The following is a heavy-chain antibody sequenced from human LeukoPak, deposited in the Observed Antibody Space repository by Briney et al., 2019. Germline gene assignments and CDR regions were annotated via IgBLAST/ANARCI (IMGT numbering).Heavy chain of an antibody. D-gene: IGHD4-17*01. V-gene: IGHV4-34*01. J-gene: IGHJ4*02. CDR1: GVSFYDYY. CDR3: TRMTTGHDY. Sequence: PSETLSLTCGVSGVSFYDYYWAWVRQTPGKGLEWIGEINHSGYTNDSPSLKSRVTLSIDTSRKRFSLNLRSVTVADAGTYYCTRMTTGHDYWGQGTLVTVSS. CDR2: INHSGYT.